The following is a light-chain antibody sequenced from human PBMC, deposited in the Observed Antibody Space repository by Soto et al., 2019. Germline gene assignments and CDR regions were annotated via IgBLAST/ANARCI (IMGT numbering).Light chain of an antibody. V-gene: IGLV4-69*01. J-gene: IGLJ3*02. CDR2: LNSDGSH. Sequence: QPVLTQPPSASASLGASVKLTCTLSSGHNSYAIAWHQQQPEKGTRYLMKLNSDGSHSKGDGRPDRFSGSTSGAERYLTISSLQSEDEADYYCQTWSTDIRVFGGGTKLTVL. CDR1: SGHNSYA. CDR3: QTWSTDIRV.